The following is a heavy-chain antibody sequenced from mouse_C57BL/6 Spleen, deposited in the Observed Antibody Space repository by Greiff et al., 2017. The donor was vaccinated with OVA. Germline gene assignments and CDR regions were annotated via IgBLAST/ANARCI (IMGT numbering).Heavy chain of an antibody. CDR3: ARRYGSSYWFAY. Sequence: EVQLQQSGPELVKPGASVKISCKASGYSFTGYYMHWVKQSSEKSLEWIGEINPSTGGTSYNQKFKGKATLTVDKSSSTAYMQLKSLTSEDSAVYYCARRYGSSYWFAYWGQGTLVTVSA. V-gene: IGHV1-43*01. J-gene: IGHJ3*01. CDR1: GYSFTGYY. D-gene: IGHD1-1*01. CDR2: INPSTGGT.